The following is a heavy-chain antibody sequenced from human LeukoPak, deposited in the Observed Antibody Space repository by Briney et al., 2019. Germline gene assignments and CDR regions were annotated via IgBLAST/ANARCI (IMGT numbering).Heavy chain of an antibody. D-gene: IGHD6-13*01. J-gene: IGHJ5*02. V-gene: IGHV3-23*01. CDR2: ISGSGGST. CDR1: GFTFSSYA. CDR3: AKDLVAAAAPFRFDP. Sequence: HTGGSLRLSCAASGFTFSSYAMSWVRQAPGKGLEWVSAISGSGGSTYYADSVKGRFTISRDNSKNTLYLQMNSLRAEDTAVYYCAKDLVAAAAPFRFDPWGQGTLVTVSS.